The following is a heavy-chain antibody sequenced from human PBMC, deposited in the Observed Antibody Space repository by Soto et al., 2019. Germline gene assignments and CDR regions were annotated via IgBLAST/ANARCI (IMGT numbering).Heavy chain of an antibody. D-gene: IGHD2-15*01. CDR1: GGSISSSSYY. J-gene: IGHJ5*02. V-gene: IGHV4-39*01. CDR2: IYYSGST. Sequence: SETLSLTCTVSGGSISSSSYYWGWIRQPPGKGLEWIGSIYYSGSTYYNPSLKSRVTISVDTSKNQFSLKLSSVTAADTAVYYCARGYYCSGGSCYNQNWFDPWGQGTLVTVSS. CDR3: ARGYYCSGGSCYNQNWFDP.